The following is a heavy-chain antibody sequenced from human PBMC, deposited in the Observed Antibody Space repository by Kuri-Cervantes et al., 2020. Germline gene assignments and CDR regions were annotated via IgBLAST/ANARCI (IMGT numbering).Heavy chain of an antibody. CDR3: ARQSSTNAGSFDY. CDR1: GFTFSSYG. CDR2: IWYDGSNK. V-gene: IGHV3-33*01. J-gene: IGHJ4*02. Sequence: GESLKISCAASGFTFSSYGMHWVRQAPGKGLEWVAVIWYDGSNKYYADSVKGRFTISRDNSKNTLYLQMNSLRAEDTAVYYCARQSSTNAGSFDYWGQGTRVNGAS. D-gene: IGHD2-2*01.